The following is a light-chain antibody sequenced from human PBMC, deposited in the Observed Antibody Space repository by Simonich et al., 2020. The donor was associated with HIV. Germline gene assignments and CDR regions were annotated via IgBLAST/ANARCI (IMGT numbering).Light chain of an antibody. CDR1: QSLLHSNVYNY. Sequence: DIVMTQSPLSLPVTPGEPASISCRSSQSLLHSNVYNYLDWFLQKPGQSPQLLIYLGSNRASGVPDRISGRGSGTDFTLKISRVEAEDVGVHYCMQALQTPMYTFGQGTKLEIK. V-gene: IGKV2-28*01. CDR3: MQALQTPMYT. J-gene: IGKJ2*01. CDR2: LGS.